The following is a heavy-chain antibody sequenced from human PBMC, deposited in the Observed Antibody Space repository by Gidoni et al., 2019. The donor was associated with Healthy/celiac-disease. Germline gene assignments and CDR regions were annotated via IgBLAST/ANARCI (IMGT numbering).Heavy chain of an antibody. CDR2: IDYSGST. D-gene: IGHD2-2*01. Sequence: QVQLQESGPGLVKPSETLSLTCTVSGGSISSYYWSWLRQPPGKGLEWIGYIDYSGSTNYNPSLKSRVTISVDTSKNQFSLKLSSVTAADTAVYYCARVPIVVVPAAPGDYYYGMDVWGQGTTVTVSS. V-gene: IGHV4-59*01. J-gene: IGHJ6*02. CDR3: ARVPIVVVPAAPGDYYYGMDV. CDR1: GGSISSYY.